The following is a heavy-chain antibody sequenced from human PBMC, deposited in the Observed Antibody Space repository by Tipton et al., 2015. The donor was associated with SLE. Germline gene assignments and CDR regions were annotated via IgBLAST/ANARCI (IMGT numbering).Heavy chain of an antibody. CDR3: ARDRCSSTSCYKEY. Sequence: QSGAEVKKPGASVKVSCKASGYTFTSYGISWVRQAPGQGLEWMGWINPNSGGTNYAQKFQGRVTMTRDTSISTAYMELSRLRSDDTAVYYCARDRCSSTSCYKEYWGQGTLVTVSS. D-gene: IGHD2-2*02. V-gene: IGHV1-2*02. CDR1: GYTFTSYG. CDR2: INPNSGGT. J-gene: IGHJ4*02.